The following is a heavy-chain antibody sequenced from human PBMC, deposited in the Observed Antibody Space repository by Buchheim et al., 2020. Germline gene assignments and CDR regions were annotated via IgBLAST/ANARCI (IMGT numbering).Heavy chain of an antibody. CDR1: GGSINSGDYF. V-gene: IGHV4-30-4*01. D-gene: IGHD2-2*01. J-gene: IGHJ4*02. Sequence: QVQLQESGPGLVKPSQTLSLTCTVCGGSINSGDYFWSWIRQPPGKGLEWIGFIYYSGSTYYNPSLKSRVTISIDTSKNQFSLKLTSVTAADTAVYYCASQIVVVPAAIDYWGQGTL. CDR2: IYYSGST. CDR3: ASQIVVVPAAIDY.